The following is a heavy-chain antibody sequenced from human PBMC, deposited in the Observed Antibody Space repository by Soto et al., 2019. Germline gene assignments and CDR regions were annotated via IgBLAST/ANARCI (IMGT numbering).Heavy chain of an antibody. D-gene: IGHD6-13*01. V-gene: IGHV4-59*01. CDR3: ARFYSSTWFDP. Sequence: PSETLSLTCTVSGGSISSYYWSWIRQPPGKGLEWIGYIYYSGSTNYNPSLKSRVTISVDTSKNQFSLKLSSVTAADTAVYYCARFYSSTWFDPWGQGTLVTVS. J-gene: IGHJ5*02. CDR1: GGSISSYY. CDR2: IYYSGST.